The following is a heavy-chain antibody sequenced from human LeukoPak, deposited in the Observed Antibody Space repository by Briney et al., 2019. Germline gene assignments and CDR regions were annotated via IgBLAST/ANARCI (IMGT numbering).Heavy chain of an antibody. J-gene: IGHJ5*02. CDR1: GYTFTSYG. CDR3: ARDGRLYSSGQVVWFDP. V-gene: IGHV1-18*01. CDR2: ISAYNGNT. D-gene: IGHD6-19*01. Sequence: ASVKVSCKASGYTFTSYGISWVRQAPGQGLEWMGWISAYNGNTNYAQKLQGRVTMTTDTSTSTAYMELRSLRSDDTAVYFCARDGRLYSSGQVVWFDPWGQGTLVTVSS.